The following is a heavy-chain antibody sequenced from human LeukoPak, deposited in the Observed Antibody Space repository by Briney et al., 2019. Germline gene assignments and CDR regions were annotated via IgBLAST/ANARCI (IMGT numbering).Heavy chain of an antibody. Sequence: ASVKVSCKASGYTFTGYYMHWVRQAPGQGLEWMGWINPNSGGTNYVQKFQGRVTMTRDTSISTAYMELSRLRSDDTAVYYCARVGYSLTQVRWFDRWGQGTLVTVSS. D-gene: IGHD5-18*01. V-gene: IGHV1-2*02. CDR2: INPNSGGT. J-gene: IGHJ5*02. CDR1: GYTFTGYY. CDR3: ARVGYSLTQVRWFDR.